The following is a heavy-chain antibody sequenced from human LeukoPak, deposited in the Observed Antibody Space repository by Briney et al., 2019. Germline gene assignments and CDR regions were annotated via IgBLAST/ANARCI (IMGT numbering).Heavy chain of an antibody. V-gene: IGHV3-30*04. CDR3: ARRWDSSGPIDY. CDR1: GFSFTSFS. J-gene: IGHJ4*01. D-gene: IGHD3-22*01. Sequence: GGSLRLSCAASGFSFTSFSIHWVRQTPDKGREGLAVISFDGTTKYYADSVKGRFTISRDNSNNTVFLQMNSLRFEDTALYFCARRWDSSGPIDYWGQGTLVSVSS. CDR2: ISFDGTTK.